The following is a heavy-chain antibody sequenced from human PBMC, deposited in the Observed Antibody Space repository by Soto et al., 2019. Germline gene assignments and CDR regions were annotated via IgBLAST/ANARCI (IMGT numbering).Heavy chain of an antibody. CDR3: ARDRVPLVPASMDV. CDR2: IIPIFGTA. D-gene: IGHD2-2*01. Sequence: QVQLVQSGPEVKKPGSSVKVSCKASGGTFSSYAITWVRQAPGQGLEWMGGIIPIFGTASYPQKFQGRVTMTADESTSTAYMELSSLRSEDTAVYYCARDRVPLVPASMDVWGQGTTVTVSS. CDR1: GGTFSSYA. V-gene: IGHV1-69*12. J-gene: IGHJ6*02.